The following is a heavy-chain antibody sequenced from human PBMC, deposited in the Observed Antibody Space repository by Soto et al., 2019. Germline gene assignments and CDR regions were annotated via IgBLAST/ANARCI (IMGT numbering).Heavy chain of an antibody. V-gene: IGHV1-24*01. Sequence: ASVKVSCKVSGYSLTELSIHWVRQAPGEGLEWMGGYDLENGETIYAQKFQGRVTMTEDSPTDTPYMQLRSLRSDDTAVYYCAIEAARSNQFDLWGQGTMVTVSS. CDR2: YDLENGET. D-gene: IGHD6-13*01. CDR3: AIEAARSNQFDL. J-gene: IGHJ5*02. CDR1: GYSLTELS.